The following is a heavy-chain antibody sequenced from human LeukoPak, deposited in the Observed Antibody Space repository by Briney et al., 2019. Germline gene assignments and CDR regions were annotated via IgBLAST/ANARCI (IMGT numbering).Heavy chain of an antibody. CDR2: IASNGSRK. J-gene: IGHJ5*02. V-gene: IGHV3-30*03. Sequence: PGESLRLSCAGSGFTFSGYGLHWVRQAPGKGLEWVTGIASNGSRKHYADSVKGRFTSSRDNSRNTMDLQMNTLRVEDTAVYHCTRYDSSRFDPWGQGTLVTVSS. CDR3: TRYDSSRFDP. CDR1: GFTFSGYG. D-gene: IGHD3-3*01.